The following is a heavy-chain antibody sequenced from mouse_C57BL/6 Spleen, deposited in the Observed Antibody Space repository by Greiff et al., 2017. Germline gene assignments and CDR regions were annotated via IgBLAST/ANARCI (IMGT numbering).Heavy chain of an antibody. J-gene: IGHJ1*03. CDR1: GYTFTSYW. CDR3: VTAYGSSPHWYFDV. CDR2: IDPSDSYT. V-gene: IGHV1-50*01. D-gene: IGHD1-1*01. Sequence: QVQLQQPGAELVKPGASVKLSCKASGYTFTSYWMQWVKQRPGQGLEWIGEIDPSDSYTNYNQKFKGKATLTVDTSSSTAYMQLSSLTSEDSAVYYCVTAYGSSPHWYFDVWGTGTTVTVSS.